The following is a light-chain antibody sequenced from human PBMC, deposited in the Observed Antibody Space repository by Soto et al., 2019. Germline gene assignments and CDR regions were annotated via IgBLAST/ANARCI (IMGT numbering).Light chain of an antibody. Sequence: QSVLTQPASVSGSPGQSITISCTGTSSDIGSYNRVSWYQRPPGTGPKLVIYEVSNRPSGIPDRFSGSKSGNTASLTISGLQAEDEAEYYCSLYTTDSTYVFGTGTKVTV. CDR1: SSDIGSYNR. J-gene: IGLJ1*01. CDR3: SLYTTDSTYV. V-gene: IGLV2-18*01. CDR2: EVS.